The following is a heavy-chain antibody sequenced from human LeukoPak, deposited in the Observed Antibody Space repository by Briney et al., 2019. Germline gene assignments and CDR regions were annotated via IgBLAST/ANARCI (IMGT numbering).Heavy chain of an antibody. V-gene: IGHV4-4*07. CDR2: IYTSGSA. CDR1: GGSISSYY. CDR3: ARGVAVAGTEYHYYYGMDV. D-gene: IGHD6-19*01. J-gene: IGHJ6*02. Sequence: SETLSLTCTVSGGSISSYYWSWIRQPAGKGLEWIGRIYTSGSANYNPSLKSRVTMSVDTSKNQFSLKLSSVTAADTAVYYCARGVAVAGTEYHYYYGMDVWGQGTTVTVSS.